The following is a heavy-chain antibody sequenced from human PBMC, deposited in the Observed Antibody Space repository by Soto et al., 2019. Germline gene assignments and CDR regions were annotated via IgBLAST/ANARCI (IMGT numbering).Heavy chain of an antibody. CDR1: GYTFTSYG. V-gene: IGHV1-18*01. CDR3: ARVLMVRGVIGVFDY. CDR2: ISAYNGNT. Sequence: QVQLVQSVAEVKKPGASVKVSCKASGYTFTSYGISWVRQAPGQGLEWMGWISAYNGNTNYAQKLQGRVTMTTDTSTSTAYMELRSLISDDTAVYYCARVLMVRGVIGVFDYWGQGTLVTVSS. J-gene: IGHJ4*02. D-gene: IGHD3-10*01.